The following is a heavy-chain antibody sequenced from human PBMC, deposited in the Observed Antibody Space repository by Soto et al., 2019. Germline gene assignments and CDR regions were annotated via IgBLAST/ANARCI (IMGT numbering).Heavy chain of an antibody. V-gene: IGHV4-34*01. J-gene: IGHJ6*03. CDR2: INHSGST. CDR3: ARSYSYGYRERKYYYYYYMDV. D-gene: IGHD5-18*01. CDR1: GGSFSGYY. Sequence: PSETLSLTCAVYGGSFSGYYWSWIRQPPGKGLEWIGEINHSGSTNYNPSLKSRVTISVDTSKNQFSLKLSSVTAADTAVYYCARSYSYGYRERKYYYYYYMDVWGKGTTVTVS.